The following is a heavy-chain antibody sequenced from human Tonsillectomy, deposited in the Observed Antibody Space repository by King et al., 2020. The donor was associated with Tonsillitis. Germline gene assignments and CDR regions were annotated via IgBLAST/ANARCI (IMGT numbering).Heavy chain of an antibody. Sequence: VQLVESGAEVKKPGESLKISCKGSGYSFTNYWIAWVRQMPGKGLEWMGIIYPGDSYTTYSPSFQGQVTISVDKSINTAYLQWDSLKASDTAIYYCARCMVVAAYDVFDIWGQGTMVTVSS. CDR1: GYSFTNYW. V-gene: IGHV5-51*03. D-gene: IGHD2-15*01. J-gene: IGHJ3*02. CDR2: IYPGDSYT. CDR3: ARCMVVAAYDVFDI.